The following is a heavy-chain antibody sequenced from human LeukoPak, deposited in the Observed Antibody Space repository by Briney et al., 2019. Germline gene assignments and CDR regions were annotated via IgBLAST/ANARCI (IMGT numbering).Heavy chain of an antibody. CDR1: GGSFSGYY. CDR3: ASGSSTSPYNWFDP. V-gene: IGHV4-34*01. D-gene: IGHD2-2*01. J-gene: IGHJ5*02. CDR2: INHSGST. Sequence: SETLSLTRAVYGGSFSGYYWSWIRQSPGKGLEWIGEINHSGSTNYTPSLKSRVTLSEDTSKNQFSLKLSSVTAADTAVYYCASGSSTSPYNWFDPWGQGTLVTVSS.